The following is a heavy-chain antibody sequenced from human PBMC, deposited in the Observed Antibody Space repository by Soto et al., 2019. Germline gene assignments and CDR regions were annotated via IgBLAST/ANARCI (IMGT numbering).Heavy chain of an antibody. V-gene: IGHV2-5*01. J-gene: IGHJ5*02. CDR2: IYWNDDK. D-gene: IGHD6-13*01. CDR1: GFSLSTSGVG. CDR3: AHRRRSSWPNWFDP. Sequence: QITLKESGPPLVKPTQTLTLTCTFSGFSLSTSGVGVGWIRQPPGKALEWLALIYWNDDKRYSPSLKSRLTITKDTSKNQVVLTMTNMDPVDTATYYCAHRRRSSWPNWFDPWGQGTLVTVSS.